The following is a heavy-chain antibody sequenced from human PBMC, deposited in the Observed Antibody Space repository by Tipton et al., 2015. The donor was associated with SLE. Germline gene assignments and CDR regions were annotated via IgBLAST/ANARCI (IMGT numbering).Heavy chain of an antibody. J-gene: IGHJ3*02. CDR1: GFTFSSYS. V-gene: IGHV3-23*01. D-gene: IGHD6-13*01. Sequence: SLRLSCAASGFTFSSYSMNWVRQAPGKGLEWVSAISGSGGSTYYADSVKGRFTISRDNSKNTLYLQMNSLRAEDTAVYYCARVIAAAGVDAFDIWGQGTMVTVSS. CDR3: ARVIAAAGVDAFDI. CDR2: ISGSGGST.